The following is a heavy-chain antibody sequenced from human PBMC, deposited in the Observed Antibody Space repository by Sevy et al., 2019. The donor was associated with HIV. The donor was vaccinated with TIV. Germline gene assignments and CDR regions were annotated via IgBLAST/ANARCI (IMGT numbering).Heavy chain of an antibody. D-gene: IGHD2-21*02. Sequence: GESLKISCAVSGFTFSSYSMNWVRQAPGKGLEWVSSISSSSSYIYYADSVKGRFTISRDNAKNSLYLQMNSLRAEDTAVYYCARVVTAIPEYFQHWGQGTLVTVSS. J-gene: IGHJ1*01. CDR2: ISSSSSYI. CDR1: GFTFSSYS. V-gene: IGHV3-21*01. CDR3: ARVVTAIPEYFQH.